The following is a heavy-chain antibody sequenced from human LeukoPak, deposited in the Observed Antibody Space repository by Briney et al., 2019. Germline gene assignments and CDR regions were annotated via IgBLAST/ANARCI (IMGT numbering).Heavy chain of an antibody. D-gene: IGHD6-6*01. Sequence: GGSLRLSCAASGFTFSSYAMNWVRQAPGKGLEWVSAITRSGTNTFYRDSVKGRFTVSRDNSKNTIFLQMNTLRAEDTAVYYCASSHLPQPSVAFDIWGQGTMVTVSS. V-gene: IGHV3-23*01. CDR2: ITRSGTNT. CDR3: ASSHLPQPSVAFDI. CDR1: GFTFSSYA. J-gene: IGHJ3*02.